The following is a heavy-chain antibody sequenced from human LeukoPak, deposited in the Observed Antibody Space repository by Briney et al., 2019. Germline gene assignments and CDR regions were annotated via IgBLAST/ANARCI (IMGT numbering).Heavy chain of an antibody. CDR2: IFGSGNT. CDR1: GGSIRSYY. CDR3: ARTYYDFWSGSDD. D-gene: IGHD3-3*01. J-gene: IGHJ4*02. Sequence: PSETLSLTCTVYGGSIRSYYWSWIRQPAGKGLEWIGRIFGSGNTNYNPSLKSRVTMSVDTSRNQFSLKLSSVTAADTAVYYCARTYYDFWSGSDDWGQGTLVTVSS. V-gene: IGHV4-4*07.